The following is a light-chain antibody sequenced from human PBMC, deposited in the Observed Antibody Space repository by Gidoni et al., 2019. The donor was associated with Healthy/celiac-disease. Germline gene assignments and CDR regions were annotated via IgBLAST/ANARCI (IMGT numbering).Light chain of an antibody. CDR1: QSVLYSSNNKNY. V-gene: IGKV4-1*01. J-gene: IGKJ2*01. CDR3: QQYYSTGYT. Sequence: DIVMTQSPDSLAVSLGERAPINCKSSQSVLYSSNNKNYLAWYQQKPGQPPKLLIYWASTRESGVPDRFSGSGSGTDFTLTISSLQAEDVAVYYCQQYYSTGYTFGRGTKLEIK. CDR2: WAS.